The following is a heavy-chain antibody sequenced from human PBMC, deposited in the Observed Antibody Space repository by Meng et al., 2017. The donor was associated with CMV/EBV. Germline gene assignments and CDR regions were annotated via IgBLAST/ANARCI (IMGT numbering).Heavy chain of an antibody. D-gene: IGHD3-3*01. CDR2: IKQDGSEK. CDR1: GFTFSSYW. Sequence: GESLKISCAASGFTFSSYWMSWVRQAPGKGLEWVANIKQDGSEKYYVDSVKGRFTISRDNAKNSLYLQMNSLRAEDTAVYYCARGNNYDFWSGDAFDIWGQGKMVTVSS. J-gene: IGHJ3*02. CDR3: ARGNNYDFWSGDAFDI. V-gene: IGHV3-7*01.